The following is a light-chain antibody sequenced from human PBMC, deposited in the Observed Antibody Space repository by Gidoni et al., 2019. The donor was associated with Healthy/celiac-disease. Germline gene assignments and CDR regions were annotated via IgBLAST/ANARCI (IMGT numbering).Light chain of an antibody. CDR2: LNSDGSH. Sequence: QLVLTQSPSASASLAASVKLTCTLSSGHSSYAIAWHQQQPEKGPRYLMKLNSDGSHSKGDGIPDRFAGSSSGAERYLTISSLQSEDEADYYCQTWGTGINWVFGGGTKLTVL. J-gene: IGLJ3*02. V-gene: IGLV4-69*01. CDR3: QTWGTGINWV. CDR1: SGHSSYA.